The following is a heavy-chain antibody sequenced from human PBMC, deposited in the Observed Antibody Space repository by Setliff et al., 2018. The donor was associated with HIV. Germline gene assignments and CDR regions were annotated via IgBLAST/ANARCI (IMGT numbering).Heavy chain of an antibody. CDR1: GGSISSYY. J-gene: IGHJ4*02. D-gene: IGHD2-21*02. CDR2: IYTSGST. Sequence: SETLSLTCTVSGGSISSYYWSWIRLPPGKGLEWIGYIYTSGSTNYNPSLRSRVTISVDTSKNQFSLNLTSVTAADTAVYYCAGTTPGYEVSCSGDCPNFGYWGQGTLVTVSS. V-gene: IGHV4-4*09. CDR3: AGTTPGYEVSCSGDCPNFGY.